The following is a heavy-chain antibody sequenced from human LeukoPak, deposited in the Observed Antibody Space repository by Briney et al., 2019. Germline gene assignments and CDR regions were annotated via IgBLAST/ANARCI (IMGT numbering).Heavy chain of an antibody. CDR2: IYYSGST. J-gene: IGHJ5*02. CDR1: GGSISSSSYY. Sequence: SETLSLTCTVSGGSISSSSYYWGWIRQPPGKGLEWIGSIYYSGSTYYNPSLKSRVTISVDTSKNQFSLKLGSVTAADTAVYYCARQWVDCSSTSCYLARFDPWGQGTLVTVSS. CDR3: ARQWVDCSSTSCYLARFDP. V-gene: IGHV4-39*01. D-gene: IGHD2-2*01.